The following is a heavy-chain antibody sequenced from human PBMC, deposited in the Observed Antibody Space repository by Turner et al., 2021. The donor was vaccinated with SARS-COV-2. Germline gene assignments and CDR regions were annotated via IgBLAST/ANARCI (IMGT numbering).Heavy chain of an antibody. CDR3: ARDGAWKPEGMDV. V-gene: IGHV3-53*01. D-gene: IGHD1-1*01. CDR1: GFTVSSNY. CDR2: IYSGGST. Sequence: EVQLVESGGGLIQRGGSLRLSCAASGFTVSSNYLSWVRQAPGKGLEWVSVIYSGGSTYYADSVKCRFTISRDNSKNTLYLQMNSLRAGDTAVYYCARDGAWKPEGMDVWGQGTTVTVSS. J-gene: IGHJ6*02.